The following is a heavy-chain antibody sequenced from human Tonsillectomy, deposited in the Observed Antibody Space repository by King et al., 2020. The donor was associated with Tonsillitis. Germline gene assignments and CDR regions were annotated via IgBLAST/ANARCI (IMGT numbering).Heavy chain of an antibody. V-gene: IGHV3-72*01. CDR2: SRNKANNYIT. J-gene: IGHJ3*01. CDR1: GFIFGDHY. Sequence: VQLVESGGGLVQPGGSLRLSCEASGFIFGDHYMDWVRQAPGKGLEWVGRSRNKANNYITEYAASVKGRFTISRDNSKNSVYLEKNSLKSDDTAVFYCARELAASAFDVWGQGTLVTVSS. D-gene: IGHD6-19*01. CDR3: ARELAASAFDV.